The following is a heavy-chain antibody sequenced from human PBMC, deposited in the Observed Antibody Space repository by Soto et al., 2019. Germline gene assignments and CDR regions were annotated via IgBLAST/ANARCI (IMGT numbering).Heavy chain of an antibody. CDR2: TSSDGSNK. CDR3: AKDRGSGWNYYGMDV. Sequence: PGGSLRLSCAASGFTFSSYGMHWVRQAPGKGLEWVVVTSSDGSNKYYADSVKGRFTISRDNSKNTLYLQMNSLRAEDTALYYCAKDRGSGWNYYGMDVWGQGTTVTVSS. J-gene: IGHJ6*02. D-gene: IGHD6-19*01. CDR1: GFTFSSYG. V-gene: IGHV3-30*18.